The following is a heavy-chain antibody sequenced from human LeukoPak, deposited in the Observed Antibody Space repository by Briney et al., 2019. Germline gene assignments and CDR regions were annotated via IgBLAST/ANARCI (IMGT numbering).Heavy chain of an antibody. CDR2: ISWNSGSI. V-gene: IGHV3-9*01. D-gene: IGHD6-19*01. CDR3: AKGYSSGWTAGAYFDY. CDR1: GFSFQTYT. J-gene: IGHJ4*02. Sequence: SLRLSCAASGFSFQTYTMNWVRQAPGKGLEWVSGISWNSGSIGYADSVKGRFTISRDNAKNSLYLQMNSLRAEDTALYYCAKGYSSGWTAGAYFDYWGQGTLVTVSS.